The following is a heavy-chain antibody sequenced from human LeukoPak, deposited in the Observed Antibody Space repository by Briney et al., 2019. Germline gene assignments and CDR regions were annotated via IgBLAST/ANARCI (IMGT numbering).Heavy chain of an antibody. V-gene: IGHV3-11*01. D-gene: IGHD1-20*01. CDR2: ISSSGSTI. CDR3: ARRRYNWNAIDY. CDR1: GFTFSDFY. Sequence: GGYLRLSCAASGFTFSDFYMSWIRQAPGKGLEWFSYISSSGSTIYYADSVKGRFTISRDNAKNSLYLQMNSLRAEDTAVYYCARRRYNWNAIDYWGQGTLVTVSS. J-gene: IGHJ4*02.